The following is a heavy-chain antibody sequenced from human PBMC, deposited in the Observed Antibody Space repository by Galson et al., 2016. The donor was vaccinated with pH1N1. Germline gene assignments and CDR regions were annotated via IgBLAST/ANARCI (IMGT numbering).Heavy chain of an antibody. J-gene: IGHJ3*02. D-gene: IGHD4/OR15-4a*01. CDR2: INSDGSSR. CDR3: TRDRAFGDYGGASDI. CDR1: GFTFSRYW. V-gene: IGHV3-74*01. Sequence: SLRLSCAASGFTFSRYWMHWVRQGPGKGLVWVSRINSDGSSRSHADSVEGRFTISGDNAKKPLYLQMNSLRAEDTGVYSCTRDRAFGDYGGASDIWGQGTMVTVSS.